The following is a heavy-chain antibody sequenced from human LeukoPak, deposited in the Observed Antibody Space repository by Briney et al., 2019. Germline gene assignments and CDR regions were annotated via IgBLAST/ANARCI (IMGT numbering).Heavy chain of an antibody. CDR3: GGGGTYSLFDY. CDR1: GGSVRSYY. J-gene: IGHJ4*02. D-gene: IGHD1-26*01. Sequence: PSETLSLTCAVSGGSVRSYYWNWVRQPPGKGLEWIGYMYYSGSTNYNPSPKSRVTISGDTSNNQFSLKLNSVTAADTAVYYCGGGGTYSLFDYWGQGTLVTVSS. V-gene: IGHV4-59*02. CDR2: MYYSGST.